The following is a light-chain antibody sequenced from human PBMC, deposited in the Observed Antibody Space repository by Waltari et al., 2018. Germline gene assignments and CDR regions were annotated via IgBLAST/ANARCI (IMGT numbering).Light chain of an antibody. CDR1: QNINYN. CDR2: GVS. Sequence: EIVMTQSPGTLSVSPGESATLSCRAHQNINYNLAWYHQRPGQAPRLVVYGVSTRAAGIPRRFSGRVSGTEFTLTISSLQSEDFGVYYCQQYDDWPRTFGQGTKVEIK. J-gene: IGKJ1*01. CDR3: QQYDDWPRT. V-gene: IGKV3-15*01.